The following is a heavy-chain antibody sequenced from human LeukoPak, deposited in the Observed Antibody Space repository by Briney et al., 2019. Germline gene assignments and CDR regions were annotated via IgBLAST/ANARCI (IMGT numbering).Heavy chain of an antibody. CDR1: GGSISSSSYY. D-gene: IGHD1-26*01. J-gene: IGHJ4*02. Sequence: SETLSLTCTVSGGSISSSSYYWGWIRQPPGKGLEWIGSIYYSGSTYYNPSLKSRVTISVDTSKNQFSLKLSSVTAADTAVYYCARHPSYYGFGYWGQGTLVTVSS. V-gene: IGHV4-39*01. CDR2: IYYSGST. CDR3: ARHPSYYGFGY.